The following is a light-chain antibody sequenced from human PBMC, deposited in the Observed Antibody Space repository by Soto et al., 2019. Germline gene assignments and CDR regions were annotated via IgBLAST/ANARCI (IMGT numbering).Light chain of an antibody. CDR3: QTYDSSLSGHWV. V-gene: IGLV1-40*01. CDR2: DNN. CDR1: SSNIGRGDD. J-gene: IGLJ3*02. Sequence: QAVVTQPPSVSGALGQRVTISCTGSSSNIGRGDDVHWYQQLPGTAPKLLIYDNNNRPSGVPDRFSGSKSGTSASLAITGLQAEDEADYYCQTYDSSLSGHWVFGGGTKVSVL.